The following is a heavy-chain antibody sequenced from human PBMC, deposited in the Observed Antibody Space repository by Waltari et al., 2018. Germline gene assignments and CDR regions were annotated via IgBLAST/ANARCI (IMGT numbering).Heavy chain of an antibody. Sequence: QVQLVQSGAEVKKPGASVKVACKASGYTFTGDYMQWVRQAPGQGLEWMGRITPTGVGPNYDQKFQVRVTMTRDTSISTAYMELGRLRSDDTAVYYCARADMITFGGVIVRDAFDIWGQGTMVTVSS. CDR2: ITPTGVGP. J-gene: IGHJ3*02. V-gene: IGHV1-2*06. D-gene: IGHD3-16*02. CDR1: GYTFTGDY. CDR3: ARADMITFGGVIVRDAFDI.